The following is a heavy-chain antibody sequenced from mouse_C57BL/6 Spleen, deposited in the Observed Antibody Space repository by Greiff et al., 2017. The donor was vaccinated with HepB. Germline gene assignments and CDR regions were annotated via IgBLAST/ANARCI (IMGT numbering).Heavy chain of an antibody. CDR3: ARDGRGY. Sequence: VQLQQSGAELAKPGASVKLSCKASGYTFTSYWMHWVKQRPGQGLEWIGYINPSSGYTKYNQKFKDKATWTADKSSSTAYMQLSSLTYEDSAVYYCARDGRGYWGQCTTLTVSS. CDR2: INPSSGYT. CDR1: GYTFTSYW. J-gene: IGHJ2*01. D-gene: IGHD3-1*01. V-gene: IGHV1-7*01.